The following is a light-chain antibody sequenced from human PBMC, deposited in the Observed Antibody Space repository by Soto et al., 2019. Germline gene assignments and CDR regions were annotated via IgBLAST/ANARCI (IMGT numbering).Light chain of an antibody. CDR2: DVS. Sequence: HSVLTQPASVSGFPGQSITISCARTSSDVGGYTYVSWYQQHPGKAPKLMIYDVSNRPSGVSNRFSGSKSGNTASLTISGLQAEDEADYYCTSYTSSSTPYVFGGGTKV. CDR1: SSDVGGYTY. V-gene: IGLV2-14*01. CDR3: TSYTSSSTPYV. J-gene: IGLJ1*01.